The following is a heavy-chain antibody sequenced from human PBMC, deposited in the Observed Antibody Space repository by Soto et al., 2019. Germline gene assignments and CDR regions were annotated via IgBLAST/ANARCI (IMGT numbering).Heavy chain of an antibody. J-gene: IGHJ4*02. V-gene: IGHV1-18*01. CDR3: EREPNYFDY. Sequence: QVQLVQSGAEVKKPGASVKVSCKASGYTFTSYGISWVRQAPGQGLEWMGWISAYNGNTKYAQKLQGRVTMTTDTSRSTADMARGSLRSDDTAVYYCEREPNYFDYWGQGTLVTVSS. CDR2: ISAYNGNT. CDR1: GYTFTSYG.